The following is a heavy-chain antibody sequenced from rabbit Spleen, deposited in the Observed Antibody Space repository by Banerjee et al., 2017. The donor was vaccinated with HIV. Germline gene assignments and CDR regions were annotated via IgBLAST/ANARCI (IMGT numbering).Heavy chain of an antibody. Sequence: QSLEESGGGLVKPGASLTLTCTASGFSFSSSYDTYWVRQAPGKGLEWIGCIDTGTGSTWYASWAKGRFTISKTSSTTVTLQMTSLTAADTATYFCARDTATSFSTYGMDLWGPGILVTVS. CDR1: GFSFSSSYD. CDR2: IDTGTGST. D-gene: IGHD1-1*01. J-gene: IGHJ6*01. V-gene: IGHV1S40*01. CDR3: ARDTATSFSTYGMDL.